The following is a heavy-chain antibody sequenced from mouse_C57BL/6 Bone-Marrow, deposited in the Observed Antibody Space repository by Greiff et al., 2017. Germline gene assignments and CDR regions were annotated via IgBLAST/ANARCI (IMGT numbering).Heavy chain of an antibody. V-gene: IGHV14-3*01. CDR1: GFNIKNTY. D-gene: IGHD1-1*01. J-gene: IGHJ1*03. Sequence: VQLKQSVAELVRPGASVKLSCTASGFNIKNTYMHWVKQRPEQGLEWIGRIDPANGNTKYAPKFQGKATITADTSSNTAYLQLRSLTSEDTAIYYCALTTVVAHWYFDVWGTGTTVTVSS. CDR3: ALTTVVAHWYFDV. CDR2: IDPANGNT.